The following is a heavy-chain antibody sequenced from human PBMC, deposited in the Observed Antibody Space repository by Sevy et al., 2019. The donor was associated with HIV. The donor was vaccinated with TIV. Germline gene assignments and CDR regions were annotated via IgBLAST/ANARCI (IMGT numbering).Heavy chain of an antibody. CDR3: ARDSSGEEFGFYYYYMDV. J-gene: IGHJ6*03. Sequence: GGSLRLSCAASGFNLRDFYMTWIRQAPGKGLEWVAYISSSGGAKYYAYSVAGRFTISRDNAKNSMYLQMNSLRADDAAIYFCARDSSGEEFGFYYYYMDVWGKGSAVTVSS. CDR2: ISSSGGAK. V-gene: IGHV3-11*04. D-gene: IGHD3-3*01. CDR1: GFNLRDFY.